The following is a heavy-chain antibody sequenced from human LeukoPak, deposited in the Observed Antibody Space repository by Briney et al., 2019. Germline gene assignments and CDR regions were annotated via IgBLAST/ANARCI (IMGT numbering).Heavy chain of an antibody. D-gene: IGHD6-13*01. CDR2: ISGSGGST. V-gene: IGHV3-23*01. CDR1: GFTFSSYA. J-gene: IGHJ4*02. CDR3: AKGQGVLYSSSLY. Sequence: GGSLRLSCAASGFTFSSYAMSWVRQAPGKGLEWVSAISGSGGSTYYAGSVKGRFTISRDNSKNTLYLQMNSLRAEDTAVYYCAKGQGVLYSSSLYWGQGTLVTVSS.